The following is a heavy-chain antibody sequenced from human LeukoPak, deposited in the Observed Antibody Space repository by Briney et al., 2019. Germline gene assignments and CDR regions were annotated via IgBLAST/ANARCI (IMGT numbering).Heavy chain of an antibody. V-gene: IGHV3-7*01. Sequence: GGSLRLSCAASGFTFSSFWMSWVRQAPGKGLEWVANIRHDGSEKYYVDSVKGRFTISRDNAKDSLYLQMNSLRVEDTAVYYCARGGSRQYNFWGQGTLVTVSS. CDR2: IRHDGSEK. D-gene: IGHD5-18*01. CDR3: ARGGSRQYNF. CDR1: GFTFSSFW. J-gene: IGHJ4*02.